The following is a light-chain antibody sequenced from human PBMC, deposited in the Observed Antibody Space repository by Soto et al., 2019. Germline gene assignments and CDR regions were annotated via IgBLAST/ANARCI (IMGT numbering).Light chain of an antibody. V-gene: IGKV3-15*01. J-gene: IGKJ1*01. CDR3: QQYNGWPWT. CDR2: AAS. Sequence: EIVMTQSPATLSVSPVERATLSCRASQSVRSNLAWHQQKPGQAPRLLIYAASTRATGVPARFSGSGSGTEFTLTITGLQSEDFAVYYCQQYNGWPWTFGLGTKVDIK. CDR1: QSVRSN.